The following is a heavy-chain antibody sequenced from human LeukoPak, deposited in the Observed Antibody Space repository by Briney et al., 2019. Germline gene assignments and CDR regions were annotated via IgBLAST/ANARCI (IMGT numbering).Heavy chain of an antibody. Sequence: QPGRSLRLSCTASGLTFGDYTMNWVRQAPGKGLEWVCFIRSNTYGGTTEYAASVKGRFTISRDDSKSIAYLQMNSLKTEDTAVYYCTGNGTHYYDSNGYYYLHYWGQGTLVTVCS. CDR1: GLTFGDYT. J-gene: IGHJ4*02. D-gene: IGHD3-22*01. V-gene: IGHV3-49*04. CDR3: TGNGTHYYDSNGYYYLHY. CDR2: IRSNTYGGTT.